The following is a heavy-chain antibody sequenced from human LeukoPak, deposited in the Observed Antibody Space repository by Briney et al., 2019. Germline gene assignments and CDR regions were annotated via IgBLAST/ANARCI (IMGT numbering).Heavy chain of an antibody. V-gene: IGHV3-21*01. CDR2: ISSTGSYI. CDR1: GFTLNSYM. CDR3: TRVAQSGPTGWFDP. Sequence: GGSLRLSRAASGFTLNSYMLNWVRQAPGKGLEWVSSISSTGSYIYYADSVKGRFTISRDNPGNVVYLQMDSLRAEDTAVYYCTRVAQSGPTGWFDPWGQGTLVTVSS. J-gene: IGHJ5*02. D-gene: IGHD1-1*01.